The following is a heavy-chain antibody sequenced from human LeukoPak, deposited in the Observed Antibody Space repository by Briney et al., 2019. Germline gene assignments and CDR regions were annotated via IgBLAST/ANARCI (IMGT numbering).Heavy chain of an antibody. CDR3: ARGGSYLSAFDI. CDR1: GFTVSSNY. J-gene: IGHJ3*02. V-gene: IGHV3-53*01. Sequence: GGSLRPSCAASGFTVSSNYMSWVRQAPGKGLEWVSIIYSGGSTFYADSVKGRFTISRDNSKNTLYLQMNSLRAEDTAVYYCARGGSYLSAFDIWGQGTMVTVSS. CDR2: IYSGGST. D-gene: IGHD1-26*01.